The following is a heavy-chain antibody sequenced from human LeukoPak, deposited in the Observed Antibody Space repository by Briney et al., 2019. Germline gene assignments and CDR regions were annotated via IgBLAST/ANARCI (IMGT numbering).Heavy chain of an antibody. CDR1: GFTFSSYW. CDR2: INSDGSST. CDR3: ARGHRSFDY. J-gene: IGHJ4*02. V-gene: IGHV3-74*01. Sequence: GGSPRLSCAASGFTFSSYWMHWVRQGPGKGLVWVSRINSDGSSTNYADPVKGRFTISRDSAKNTLYLQMNSLRAEDTAVYYCARGHRSFDYWGQGTLVTVSS.